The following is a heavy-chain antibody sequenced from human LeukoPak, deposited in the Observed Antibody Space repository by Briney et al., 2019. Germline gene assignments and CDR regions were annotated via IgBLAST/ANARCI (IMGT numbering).Heavy chain of an antibody. CDR2: IIPIFGTA. CDR3: ARVRGSSFYFDY. J-gene: IGHJ4*02. V-gene: IGHV1-69*13. CDR1: GGTFSSYA. D-gene: IGHD3-10*01. Sequence: SVKVSCKASGGTFSSYAISWVRQAPGQGLEWMGGIIPIFGTANYAQKFQGRVTITADESTSTAYMELSSLRSEDTAVYYCARVRGSSFYFDYWGQGTLVTVSS.